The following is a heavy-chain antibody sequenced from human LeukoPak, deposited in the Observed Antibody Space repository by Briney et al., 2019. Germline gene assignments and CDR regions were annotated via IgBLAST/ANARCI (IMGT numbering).Heavy chain of an antibody. J-gene: IGHJ4*02. D-gene: IGHD1-26*01. CDR1: GLTFSSFG. CDR2: IWYDGSNK. Sequence: GGSRILSCAASGLTFSSFGMHWVRQAAGRGLGWVAVIWYDGSNKYYADSVKGRFTISRDNSKNTLYLQMNSLRAEDTAVYYCAKGVGAIVGATTPLCDYWGQGTLVTVSS. V-gene: IGHV3-33*06. CDR3: AKGVGAIVGATTPLCDY.